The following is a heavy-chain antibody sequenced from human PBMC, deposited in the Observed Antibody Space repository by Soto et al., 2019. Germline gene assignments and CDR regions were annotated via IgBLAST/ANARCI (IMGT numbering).Heavy chain of an antibody. V-gene: IGHV1-24*01. Sequence: ASVKVSCKVSGYTLSELSMHWVRQAPGKGLEWMGGFDPEDGETVYAQKFQGRVTMTEDTSTDTAFMGLGSLRSEDTAVYYWATENLRKDGYNIFDYWGQGALVTVSS. CDR2: FDPEDGET. CDR3: ATENLRKDGYNIFDY. CDR1: GYTLSELS. J-gene: IGHJ4*02. D-gene: IGHD5-12*01.